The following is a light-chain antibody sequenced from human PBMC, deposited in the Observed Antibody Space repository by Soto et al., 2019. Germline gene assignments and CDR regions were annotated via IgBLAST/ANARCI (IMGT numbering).Light chain of an antibody. CDR3: QQSFTTPS. Sequence: IKLTQSPSSLSASVGDRVTITCRASQGISSYLAWYPQKPGKAPKLLIYKASTLKSGAPSRFSGSGSGTDFTLTISSLQPEDFATYYCQQSFTTPSFGQGTRLEI. V-gene: IGKV1-39*01. J-gene: IGKJ5*01. CDR2: KAS. CDR1: QGISSY.